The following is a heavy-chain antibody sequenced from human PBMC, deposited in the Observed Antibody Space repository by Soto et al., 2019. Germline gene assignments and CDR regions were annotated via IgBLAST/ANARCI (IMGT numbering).Heavy chain of an antibody. J-gene: IGHJ6*02. CDR1: GGSISNSSYY. CDR3: AGTKVLSRGYYSGLDV. Sequence: QLQLQESGPGLVKPSETLSLTCTVSGGSISNSSYYWGWIRQPPGKRLEWIGSLYYSGRRNDSPSFKSRLTMSLDKSKNQFSLQLKSVTAADTAVYFCAGTKVLSRGYYSGLDVWGQGTTVTVSS. D-gene: IGHD2-8*01. V-gene: IGHV4-39*07. CDR2: LYYSGRR.